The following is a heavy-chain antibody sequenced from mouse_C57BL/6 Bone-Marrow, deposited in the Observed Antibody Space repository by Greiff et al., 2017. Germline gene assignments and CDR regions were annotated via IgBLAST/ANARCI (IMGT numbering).Heavy chain of an antibody. CDR2: INPSSGYT. CDR3: SRNGYPYWYFDV. CDR1: GYTFTSYT. Sequence: VQLQQSGAELARPGASVKMSCKASGYTFTSYTMHWVKQRPGQGLEWIGYINPSSGYTKYNQKFKDKATLTADKSSSTAYMQRSSLTSEDSAVYFCSRNGYPYWYFDVWGTGTSVTVSS. V-gene: IGHV1-4*01. D-gene: IGHD2-2*01. J-gene: IGHJ1*03.